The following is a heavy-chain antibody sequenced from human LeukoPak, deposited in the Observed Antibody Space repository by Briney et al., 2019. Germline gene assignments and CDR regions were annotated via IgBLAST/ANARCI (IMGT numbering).Heavy chain of an antibody. CDR3: ARLTGTKGMDV. Sequence: GGSLRLSCAASGFTFSSYSMNWVRQAPGKGLEWVSSISSSSYIYYADSVKGRFTISRDNAKNSLYLQMNSLRAEDTAVYYCARLTGTKGMDVWGQGTTVTVSS. D-gene: IGHD1-7*01. CDR2: ISSSSYI. CDR1: GFTFSSYS. V-gene: IGHV3-21*01. J-gene: IGHJ6*02.